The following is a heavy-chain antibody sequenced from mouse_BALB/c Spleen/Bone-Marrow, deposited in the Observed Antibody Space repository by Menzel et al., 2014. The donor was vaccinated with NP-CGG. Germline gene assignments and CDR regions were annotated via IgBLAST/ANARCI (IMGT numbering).Heavy chain of an antibody. CDR1: GYTFTSYW. CDR2: INPSTDYT. J-gene: IGHJ3*01. V-gene: IGHV1-7*01. Sequence: QVQLKESGAELAKPGASLRMSCKASGYTFTSYWMHWVKQRPGQGLEWIRYINPSTDYTEYNQKFKDKATLTADKSSSTAFMQLSSLTSEDSAVYYCARRAYGGSYGFAYWGQGTLVTVSA. D-gene: IGHD1-1*01. CDR3: ARRAYGGSYGFAY.